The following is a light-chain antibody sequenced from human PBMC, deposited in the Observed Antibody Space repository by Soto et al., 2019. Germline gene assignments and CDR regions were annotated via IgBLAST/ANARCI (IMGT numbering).Light chain of an antibody. CDR3: QQYGNSPFT. CDR2: GAS. J-gene: IGKJ3*01. Sequence: EIVLTQSPGTLSLSPGERATLSCRASQSISSSYLAWYQQKPGQAPRLLIFGASSRATDIPDRFSGSGSETYFTRTISRLEPEDFAVYYCQQYGNSPFTFGPGTKVDIK. V-gene: IGKV3-20*01. CDR1: QSISSSY.